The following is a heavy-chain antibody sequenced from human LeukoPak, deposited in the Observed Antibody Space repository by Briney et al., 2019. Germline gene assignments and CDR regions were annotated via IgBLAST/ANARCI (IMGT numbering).Heavy chain of an antibody. V-gene: IGHV6-1*01. CDR3: ARDPAGCSSTSCLGFGFDY. CDR1: RDSVSGNSAA. J-gene: IGHJ4*02. Sequence: SQTLSLTSVISRDSVSGNSAAWKWIRHSPSSGIEWLGRTSYRSKWYNDYAVSVKSRITINPDTSKNQFSLRLNSVTPVDTAVYYCARDPAGCSSTSCLGFGFDYWGQGTLVTVSS. CDR2: TSYRSKWYN. D-gene: IGHD2-2*01.